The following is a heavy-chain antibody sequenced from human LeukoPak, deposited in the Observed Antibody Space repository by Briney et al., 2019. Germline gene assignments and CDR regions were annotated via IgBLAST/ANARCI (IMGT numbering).Heavy chain of an antibody. CDR1: AFSFSRYG. CDR2: VWYDGSNK. V-gene: IGHV3-33*01. CDR3: ARDSSTTVTGAFDI. Sequence: PGGSLRLSCGASAFSFSRYGMHWVRQAPGKGLEWVAFVWYDGSNKYYADSVKGRFTISRDNSKNTLYLQMNSLRAEDTAVYYCARDSSTTVTGAFDIWGQGTMVTVSS. D-gene: IGHD4-17*01. J-gene: IGHJ3*02.